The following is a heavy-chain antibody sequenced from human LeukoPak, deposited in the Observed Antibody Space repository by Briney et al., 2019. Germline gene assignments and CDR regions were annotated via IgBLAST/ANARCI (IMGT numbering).Heavy chain of an antibody. Sequence: SVKVSCKASGGTFSSYAISWVRQAPGQGLKWMGGIIPIFGTANYAQKFQGRVTITADESTSTAYMELSSLRSEDTAVYYCARSRYYDILTASSWFDPWGQGTLVTVSS. V-gene: IGHV1-69*13. CDR2: IIPIFGTA. CDR1: GGTFSSYA. CDR3: ARSRYYDILTASSWFDP. J-gene: IGHJ5*02. D-gene: IGHD3-9*01.